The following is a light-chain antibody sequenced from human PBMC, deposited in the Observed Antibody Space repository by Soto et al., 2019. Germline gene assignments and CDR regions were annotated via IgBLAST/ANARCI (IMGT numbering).Light chain of an antibody. CDR3: QQYSNWPPIT. CDR2: DTS. CDR1: QSVTNRY. J-gene: IGKJ5*01. Sequence: ESVLTQSPGTLSLSPGERATLSCRASQSVTNRYFAWYQQRPGQAPRLLIYDTSTRATGIPARFSGSGSGTEFTLTISSLQSEDFAVYYCQQYSNWPPITFGQGTRLEIK. V-gene: IGKV3-15*01.